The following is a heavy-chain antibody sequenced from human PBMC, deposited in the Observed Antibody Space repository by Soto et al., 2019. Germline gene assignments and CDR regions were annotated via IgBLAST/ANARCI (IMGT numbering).Heavy chain of an antibody. Sequence: QVQLQESGPGLVKPSGTLSLTCAVSGGSISSNNWWNWVRQPPGKGLEWIGEIYHTGSTNYNPSLKSRVTISVDKSKDQDSLKLNSVTAADTAVYYCAKRGGSYSPFDYWGQGTLVTVSS. CDR1: GGSISSNNW. CDR2: IYHTGST. CDR3: AKRGGSYSPFDY. D-gene: IGHD1-26*01. V-gene: IGHV4-4*02. J-gene: IGHJ4*02.